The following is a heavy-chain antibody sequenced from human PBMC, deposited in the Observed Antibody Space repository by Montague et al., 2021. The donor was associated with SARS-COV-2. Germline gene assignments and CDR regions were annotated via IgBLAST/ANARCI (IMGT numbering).Heavy chain of an antibody. D-gene: IGHD1-26*01. V-gene: IGHV4-59*01. CDR1: GASMSGSY. J-gene: IGHJ3*02. Sequence: SETLSLTCTVSGASMSGSYWGWVRQPPGKGPEWIGNIYSSGSTHYNPSLKSRVTMSVDTSKSQFSLRLTSVTAADTAVYYCARREPLGADDAFDIWGQGTMVTVSS. CDR3: ARREPLGADDAFDI. CDR2: IYSSGST.